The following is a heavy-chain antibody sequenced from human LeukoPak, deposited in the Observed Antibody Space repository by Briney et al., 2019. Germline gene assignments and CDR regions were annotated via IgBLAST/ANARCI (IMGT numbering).Heavy chain of an antibody. D-gene: IGHD6-19*01. Sequence: SETLSLTCTVSGGSISSYDWNWIRQPPGKGLEWIGYIYYSGSTNYNPSLKSRVTISVDTSKNQFSLKLSSVTAADTAVYYCARHSSCWYKMCVDYWGQGTLVTVSS. J-gene: IGHJ4*02. V-gene: IGHV4-59*01. CDR1: GGSISSYD. CDR3: ARHSSCWYKMCVDY. CDR2: IYYSGST.